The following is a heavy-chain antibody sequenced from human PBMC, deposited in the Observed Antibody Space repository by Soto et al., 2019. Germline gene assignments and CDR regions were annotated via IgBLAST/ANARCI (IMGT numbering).Heavy chain of an antibody. CDR1: GGSISSSSYY. D-gene: IGHD3-10*01. V-gene: IGHV4-39*01. J-gene: IGHJ5*02. Sequence: QLQLQESGPGLVKPSETLSLTCTVSGGSISSSSYYGGWIRQPPGKGLEWIGSIYYSGSTYYNPSLKSRVTISVDTSKNQFSLKLSSVTAADTAVYYCARHRGEYGSGSYRYWFDPWGQGTLVTVSS. CDR3: ARHRGEYGSGSYRYWFDP. CDR2: IYYSGST.